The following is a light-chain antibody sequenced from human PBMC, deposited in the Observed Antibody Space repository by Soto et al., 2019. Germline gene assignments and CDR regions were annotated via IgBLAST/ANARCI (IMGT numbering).Light chain of an antibody. CDR3: QQYYSTPT. CDR2: AAS. Sequence: AIRMTQSPSSFSASTGDRVTITCRASQGISGYLAWYQQKPGKAPKLLIYAASTLQSGVPSRFSGSGSGTDFTLTISCLQSEDFATYYCQQYYSTPTFGQGTKVDIK. V-gene: IGKV1-8*01. CDR1: QGISGY. J-gene: IGKJ1*01.